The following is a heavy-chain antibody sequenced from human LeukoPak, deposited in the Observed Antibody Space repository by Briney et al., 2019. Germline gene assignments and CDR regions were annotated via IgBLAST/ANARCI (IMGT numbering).Heavy chain of an antibody. CDR1: GFTVSSNY. V-gene: IGHV3-66*02. CDR3: ARYIAAAGRYFDY. Sequence: GGSLRLSCAASGFTVSSNYMSWVRQAPEKGLEWVSVIYSGGSTYHADSVKGRFTISRDNSKNTLYLQMNSLRAEDTAVYYCARYIAAAGRYFDYWGQGTLVTVSS. CDR2: IYSGGST. D-gene: IGHD6-13*01. J-gene: IGHJ4*02.